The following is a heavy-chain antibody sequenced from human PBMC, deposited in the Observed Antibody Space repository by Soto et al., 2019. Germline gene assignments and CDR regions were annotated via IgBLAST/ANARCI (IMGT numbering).Heavy chain of an antibody. D-gene: IGHD4-17*01. Sequence: QVQLVQSGAEVKKPGSSVKVSCKASGGTFSSYAISWVRQAPGQGLAWMGGIIPIFGTANYAQKFQGRVTITADESTSTAYMELSGLRSEDTAVYYCAIDISAKFTVTTNYHYYYYYYGMDVWVQGTTVTVSS. CDR3: AIDISAKFTVTTNYHYYYYYYGMDV. J-gene: IGHJ6*02. CDR1: GGTFSSYA. CDR2: IIPIFGTA. V-gene: IGHV1-69*12.